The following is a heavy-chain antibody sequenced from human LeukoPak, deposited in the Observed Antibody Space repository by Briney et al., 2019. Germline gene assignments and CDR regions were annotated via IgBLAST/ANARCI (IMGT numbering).Heavy chain of an antibody. CDR1: GGSISSGSYY. D-gene: IGHD3-10*01. Sequence: PSETLSLTCTVSGGSISSGSYYWSWIRQPAGKGLEWIGRIYTSGSTNYNPSLKSRVTMSVDTSKNQFSLKLSSVTAADTAVYYCARGRGVYGSGRNYFDYWGQGTLVTVSS. CDR3: ARGRGVYGSGRNYFDY. J-gene: IGHJ4*02. V-gene: IGHV4-61*02. CDR2: IYTSGST.